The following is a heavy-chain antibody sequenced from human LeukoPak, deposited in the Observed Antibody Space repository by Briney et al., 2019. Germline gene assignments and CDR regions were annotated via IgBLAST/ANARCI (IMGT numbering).Heavy chain of an antibody. CDR3: ARGPYSYDSSGAFDI. CDR1: GGPISSGDYY. V-gene: IGHV4-61*02. CDR2: ISSSGST. J-gene: IGHJ3*02. D-gene: IGHD3-22*01. Sequence: SETLSLTCFVSGGPISSGDYYWSWIRQPAGKGLEWIGRISSSGSTNYNPSLKSRVTISVDTSKNQFSLKLSSVTAADTAVYFCARGPYSYDSSGAFDIWGQGTMVTVSS.